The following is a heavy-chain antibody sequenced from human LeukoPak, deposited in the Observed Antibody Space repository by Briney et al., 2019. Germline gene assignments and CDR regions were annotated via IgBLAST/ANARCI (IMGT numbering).Heavy chain of an antibody. J-gene: IGHJ4*02. Sequence: GGSLRPSCAASGFTFSSYAMSWVRQAPGKGLEWVSAISGSGGSTYYADSVKGRFTISRDNSKNTLYLQMNSLRAEDTAVYYCAKVRGYSYGPFDYWGQGTLVTVSS. CDR3: AKVRGYSYGPFDY. D-gene: IGHD5-18*01. CDR2: ISGSGGST. V-gene: IGHV3-23*01. CDR1: GFTFSSYA.